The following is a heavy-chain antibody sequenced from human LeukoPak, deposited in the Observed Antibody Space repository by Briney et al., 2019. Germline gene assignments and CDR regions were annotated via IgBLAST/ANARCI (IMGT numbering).Heavy chain of an antibody. CDR3: AKNPGHYGEYGSHYYYGMDV. CDR1: GFTFSSYA. J-gene: IGHJ6*02. D-gene: IGHD4-17*01. V-gene: IGHV3-23*01. CDR2: ISGSDGRT. Sequence: GGSLRLSCAASGFTFSSYAMHWVRQALGKGLEWVSAISGSDGRTYYADSVKGRFTISRDNSKNTVYLQMNSLRAEDTAVYYCAKNPGHYGEYGSHYYYGMDVWGQGTTVTVSS.